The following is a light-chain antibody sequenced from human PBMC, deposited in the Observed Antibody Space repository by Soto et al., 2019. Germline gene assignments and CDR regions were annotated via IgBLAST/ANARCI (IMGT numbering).Light chain of an antibody. CDR3: LQDYNYPIT. Sequence: AIQLTQSPSSLSASVGDRVTITCQASRGISSYLAWYQQKPGKAPKRLIYAASSLQSGVPSRFSGSGSGTEFTLTISSLQPEDFATYYCLQDYNYPITFGQGTRLEIK. V-gene: IGKV1-6*01. CDR1: RGISSY. CDR2: AAS. J-gene: IGKJ5*01.